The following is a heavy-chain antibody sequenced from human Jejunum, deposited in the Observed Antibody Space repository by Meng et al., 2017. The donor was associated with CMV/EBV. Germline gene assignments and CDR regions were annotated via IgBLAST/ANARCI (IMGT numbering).Heavy chain of an antibody. J-gene: IGHJ4*02. CDR3: ARHMIRGVDFDS. CDR1: GYRFGIYW. D-gene: IGHD3-10*01. Sequence: GSGYRFGIYWIAWVRQKPGKGLEYMGMIFPGASDTRYSPSFEGQVTISADKSINTAYLQWSSLKASDTAMYYCARHMIRGVDFDSWGQGTLVTVSS. V-gene: IGHV5-51*01. CDR2: IFPGASDT.